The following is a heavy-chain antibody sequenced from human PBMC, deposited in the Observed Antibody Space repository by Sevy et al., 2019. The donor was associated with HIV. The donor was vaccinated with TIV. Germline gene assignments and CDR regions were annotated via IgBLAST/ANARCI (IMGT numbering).Heavy chain of an antibody. D-gene: IGHD7-27*01. CDR2: IWYDGTNK. V-gene: IGHV3-33*01. CDR1: GFTFSDYG. J-gene: IGHJ4*02. CDR3: TRVVRLGIPYFEY. Sequence: GGSLRLSCVASGFTFSDYGMHWVRQAPGKGLEWVAVIWYDGTNKKYADSVKGRFTISKDNSKNTLYLQMSSLRAEDTAVEYCTRVVRLGIPYFEYWGQGALVPVSS.